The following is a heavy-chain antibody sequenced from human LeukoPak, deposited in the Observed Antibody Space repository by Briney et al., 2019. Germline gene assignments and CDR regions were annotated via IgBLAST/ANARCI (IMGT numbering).Heavy chain of an antibody. Sequence: PSETLSLTCTVSGGSISSSSYYWSWIRQPPGKGLEWIGYIYYSGSTNYNPSPKSRVTISVDTSKNQFSLKLSSVTAADTAVYYCARYSYDILTGYPKGWFDPWGQGTLVTVSS. CDR2: IYYSGST. D-gene: IGHD3-9*01. V-gene: IGHV4-61*01. J-gene: IGHJ5*02. CDR3: ARYSYDILTGYPKGWFDP. CDR1: GGSISSSSYY.